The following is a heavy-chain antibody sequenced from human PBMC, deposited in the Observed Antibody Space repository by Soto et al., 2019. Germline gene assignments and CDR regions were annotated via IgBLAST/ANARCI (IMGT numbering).Heavy chain of an antibody. V-gene: IGHV1-8*01. Sequence: QVQLVQSGAEVKKPGASVKVSCKASGYTFTSYDINWVRQATGQGLEWMGWMKPNSGNTGYAQKLQGRVTMTRNTSISTDYMELSSLISEDTAVYYCAIELTVAGNDYWGQGTLVPVSS. CDR2: MKPNSGNT. J-gene: IGHJ4*02. CDR3: AIELTVAGNDY. CDR1: GYTFTSYD. D-gene: IGHD6-19*01.